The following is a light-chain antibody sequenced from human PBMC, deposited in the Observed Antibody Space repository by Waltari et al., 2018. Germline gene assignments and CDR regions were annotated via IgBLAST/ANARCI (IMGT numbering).Light chain of an antibody. V-gene: IGKV1-9*01. CDR1: QAISTS. J-gene: IGKJ4*01. CDR2: VAS. Sequence: DVQLTPSPSFLSASVGDRVTLTCRASQAISTSLAWYQQTPGKAPKLLIYVASKLQSGVPSRFSGRGSGTEFTLTINGLQPEDFATYFCQHFASYPLTFGGGTKVEIK. CDR3: QHFASYPLT.